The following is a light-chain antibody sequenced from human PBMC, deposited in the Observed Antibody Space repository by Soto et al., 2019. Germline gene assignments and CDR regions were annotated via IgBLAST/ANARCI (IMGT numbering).Light chain of an antibody. V-gene: IGKV3-20*01. CDR2: GAS. CDR3: QQYAGSPPWT. Sequence: EIVLTQSPGTLSLSPGERATLSCKTSQSVSSIYLAWYQQRPGRAPRLLIYGASSRATGIPDRFSGSGSGTDFTLTISRLEPEDSALYYCQQYAGSPPWTFGQGTKVDIK. CDR1: QSVSSIY. J-gene: IGKJ1*01.